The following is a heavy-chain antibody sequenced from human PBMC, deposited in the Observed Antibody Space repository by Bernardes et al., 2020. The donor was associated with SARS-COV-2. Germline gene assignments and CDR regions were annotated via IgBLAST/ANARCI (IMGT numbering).Heavy chain of an antibody. Sequence: GASLKISCKGSGYSFTRYWISWVRQIPGKGLEWMGRIDPSDSYTNYSPSFQGHVTISADKSISTAYLQWSSLKASDTAMYYCARHAGIAAANDYWGQGTLVTVSS. CDR1: GYSFTRYW. CDR2: IDPSDSYT. V-gene: IGHV5-10-1*01. J-gene: IGHJ4*02. CDR3: ARHAGIAAANDY. D-gene: IGHD6-13*01.